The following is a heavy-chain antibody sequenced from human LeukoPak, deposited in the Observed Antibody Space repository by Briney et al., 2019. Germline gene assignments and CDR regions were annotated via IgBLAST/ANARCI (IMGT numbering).Heavy chain of an antibody. CDR1: GYSFTSYW. CDR2: IYLGDSDT. D-gene: IGHD5-18*01. CDR3: ARNTGYMYGEFDY. V-gene: IGHV5-51*01. J-gene: IGHJ4*02. Sequence: GESLKISCKGSGYSFTSYWIGWVRQMPGKGLEWMGMIYLGDSDTRYSPSFQGQVTISADKSISTAYLQWTSLKASDTATYYCARNTGYMYGEFDYWGQGTLVTVSS.